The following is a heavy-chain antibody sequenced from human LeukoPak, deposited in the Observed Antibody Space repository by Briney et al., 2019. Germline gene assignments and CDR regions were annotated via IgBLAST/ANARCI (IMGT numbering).Heavy chain of an antibody. J-gene: IGHJ4*02. D-gene: IGHD2-2*01. CDR1: GFTFSSYA. CDR2: ISGSGGST. CDR3: AKSPARWDCSITSWYFDY. Sequence: HPGGSLRLSCAASGFTFSSYAMSWVRQAPGKGLEWVSAISGSGGSTYYADSVKGRFTISRDNSKNTLYLQMNSLRAEDAAVYYCAKSPARWDCSITSWYFDYWGQGTLVTVSS. V-gene: IGHV3-23*01.